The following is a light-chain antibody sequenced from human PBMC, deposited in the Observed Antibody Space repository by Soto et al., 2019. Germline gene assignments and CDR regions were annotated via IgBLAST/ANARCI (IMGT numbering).Light chain of an antibody. Sequence: EIVMTQSPATLSVSPGEGATLSCRASQSVSSELAWYQQKPGRSASLLMYGASSRATGIPDRLSGSGSGTDFTLTISSLQSEDFAVSYCQQYNNWPPWTFGQGTKVDIK. CDR1: QSVSSE. CDR3: QQYNNWPPWT. J-gene: IGKJ1*01. CDR2: GAS. V-gene: IGKV3D-15*01.